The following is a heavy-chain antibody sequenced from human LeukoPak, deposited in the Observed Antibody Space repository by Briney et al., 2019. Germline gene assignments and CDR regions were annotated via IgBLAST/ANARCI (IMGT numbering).Heavy chain of an antibody. V-gene: IGHV3-33*06. Sequence: PGRSLRLSCAASGFTFSSYGMHWVRQAPGKGLEWVAVMWYDGSNKYYADSVKGRFTISRDNSKNTLYLQMNSLRVEDTAVYYCAKCTTTCYANAFHIWGQGTMVTVSS. CDR3: AKCTTTCYANAFHI. CDR2: MWYDGSNK. CDR1: GFTFSSYG. D-gene: IGHD2-2*01. J-gene: IGHJ3*02.